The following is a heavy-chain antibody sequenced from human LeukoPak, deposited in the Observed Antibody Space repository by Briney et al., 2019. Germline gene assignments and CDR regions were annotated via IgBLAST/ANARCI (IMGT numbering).Heavy chain of an antibody. D-gene: IGHD3-3*01. J-gene: IGHJ4*02. Sequence: SETLSLTCTVSGGSISSYYWSWIRQPPGNGLEWIGYIYYSGSTNYNPSLKSRVTISVDTSKNQFSLKLSSVTAADTAVYYCARQEYDFWSGYPWGGFDYWGQGTLVTVSS. CDR1: GGSISSYY. CDR3: ARQEYDFWSGYPWGGFDY. V-gene: IGHV4-59*08. CDR2: IYYSGST.